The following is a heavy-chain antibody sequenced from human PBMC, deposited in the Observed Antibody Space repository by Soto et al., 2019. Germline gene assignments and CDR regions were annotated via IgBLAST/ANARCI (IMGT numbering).Heavy chain of an antibody. CDR1: GDSFNDYY. V-gene: IGHV1-2*02. CDR3: ARESGGATATLDYYYFYMDV. D-gene: IGHD5-12*01. J-gene: IGHJ6*03. CDR2: INPNGGAT. Sequence: ASVKVSCKTSGDSFNDYYIHWVRQAPGQGLEWMGWINPNGGATKYAQKFQGRVAVTRDTSIRTVYMELSSLRSDDTAVYYCARESGGATATLDYYYFYMDVWGKGTTVTVSS.